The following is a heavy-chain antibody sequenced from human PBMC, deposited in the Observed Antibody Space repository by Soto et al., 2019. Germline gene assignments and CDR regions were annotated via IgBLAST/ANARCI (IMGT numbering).Heavy chain of an antibody. Sequence: SVKVSCKASGGTFSSYAISWVRQAPGQGLEWMGGIIPIFGTANYAQKFQGRVTITADESTSTAYMELSSLRSEDTAVYYCARTRKMATIPGSLNYWGQGTLVTVSS. D-gene: IGHD5-12*01. CDR1: GGTFSSYA. CDR2: IIPIFGTA. J-gene: IGHJ4*02. CDR3: ARTRKMATIPGSLNY. V-gene: IGHV1-69*13.